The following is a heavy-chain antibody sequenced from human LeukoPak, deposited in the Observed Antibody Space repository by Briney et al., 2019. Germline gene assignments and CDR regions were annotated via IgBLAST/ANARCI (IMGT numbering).Heavy chain of an antibody. V-gene: IGHV3-23*01. CDR1: GFTFSSYA. CDR3: AKLGYDFWSVAMP. CDR2: ISGYGGTT. D-gene: IGHD3-3*01. J-gene: IGHJ4*02. Sequence: GGSLRLSCAASGFTFSSYAMSWVRQAPGKGLVWVSTISGYGGTTYYADSVKGRFTISRDNSKNTLYLQMNSLRVEDTAVYYCAKLGYDFWSVAMPWGQGTLVTVSS.